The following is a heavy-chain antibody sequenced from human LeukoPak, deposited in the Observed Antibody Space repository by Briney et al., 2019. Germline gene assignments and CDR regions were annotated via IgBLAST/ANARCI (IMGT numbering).Heavy chain of an antibody. V-gene: IGHV3-23*01. Sequence: GGSLRLSCVASGFTFSNYVMNWVRQAPGKGLEWVSATSGNSGTTYYEDSVKGRFTISRDNSKNTLYVQMNGLRAEDTAVYYCAKGGGSAHYYPHYFDQWGQGTLVTVSS. CDR1: GFTFSNYV. CDR3: AKGGGSAHYYPHYFDQ. CDR2: TSGNSGTT. D-gene: IGHD3-10*01. J-gene: IGHJ4*02.